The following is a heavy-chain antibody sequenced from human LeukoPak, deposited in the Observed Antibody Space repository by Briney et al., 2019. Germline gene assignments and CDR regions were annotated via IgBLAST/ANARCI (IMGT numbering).Heavy chain of an antibody. V-gene: IGHV4-59*01. CDR2: IYYSGNT. CDR3: ARDQIVVAGNWFDP. CDR1: GDSITGYY. J-gene: IGHJ5*02. Sequence: SETLSLTWTVSGDSITGYYWSWIRQPPGKGLEWIGDIYYSGNTNYNPSLKSRVTISIDTSKNQFSLNLRSVTTADTAVYYCARDQIVVAGNWFDPWGQGTLVTVSS. D-gene: IGHD1-26*01.